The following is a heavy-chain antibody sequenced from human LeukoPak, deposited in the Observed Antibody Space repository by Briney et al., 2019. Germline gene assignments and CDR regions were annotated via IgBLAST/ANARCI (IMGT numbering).Heavy chain of an antibody. CDR2: MSPNSGNT. CDR3: ARGYRMVRGVIKRVYFDY. J-gene: IGHJ4*02. CDR1: GYTFTSYD. Sequence: ASVKVSCKASGYTFTSYDINWVRQATGQGLEWMGWMSPNSGNTGYAQKFQGRVTMTRNTSISTAYMELSSLRSEDTAAYYCARGYRMVRGVIKRVYFDYWGQGTLVTVSS. D-gene: IGHD3-10*01. V-gene: IGHV1-8*01.